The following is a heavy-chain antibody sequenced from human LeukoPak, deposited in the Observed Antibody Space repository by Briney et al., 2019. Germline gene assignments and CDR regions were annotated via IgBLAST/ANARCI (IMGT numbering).Heavy chain of an antibody. D-gene: IGHD2-2*01. V-gene: IGHV4-59*01. CDR2: IYYSGST. J-gene: IGHJ3*01. CDR3: ARVSCSSTSCPRRDALDV. Sequence: SETLSLTCTVSGGSISYYYWSWIRQPPGKGLEWIGYIYYSGSTNYNPSLKSRVNISVDTSKNQFSLNLTSVTTADTAVYYCARVSCSSTSCPRRDALDVWGQGTMVTVSS. CDR1: GGSISYYY.